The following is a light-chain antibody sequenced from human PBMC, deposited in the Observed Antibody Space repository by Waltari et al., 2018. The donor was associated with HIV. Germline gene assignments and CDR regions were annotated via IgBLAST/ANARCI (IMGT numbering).Light chain of an antibody. J-gene: IGLJ3*02. V-gene: IGLV1-44*01. CDR2: RND. CDR1: NSNVGNNF. Sequence: QSVLTQTPSASRAPGQSILMSCSGTNSNVGNNFVSWFQQVPGGPPKLFIYRNDQRPSGVPARFSAAKSGSTASLAIAGLQSDDEAEYFCASWDDNLNHWVFGGGTKLTV. CDR3: ASWDDNLNHWV.